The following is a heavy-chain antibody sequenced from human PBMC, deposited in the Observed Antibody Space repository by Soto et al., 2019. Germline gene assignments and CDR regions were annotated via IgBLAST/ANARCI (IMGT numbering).Heavy chain of an antibody. V-gene: IGHV4-39*01. CDR3: VRFWPPPYSDALTDYTDAFDY. Sequence: QLQLQESGPGLVKPSETLSLTCTVSGGSISSDSYYWGWIRQSPEKILEWIASISYSGSTYYHPTLKSRLIISVDTSKSQFSLKLSSVTAADTAVYSCVRFWPPPYSDALTDYTDAFDYWGQGTLVTVSS. J-gene: IGHJ4*02. CDR2: ISYSGST. CDR1: GGSISSDSYY. D-gene: IGHD3-9*01.